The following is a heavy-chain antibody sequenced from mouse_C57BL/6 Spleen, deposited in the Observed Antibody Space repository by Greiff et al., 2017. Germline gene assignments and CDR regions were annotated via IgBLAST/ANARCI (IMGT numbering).Heavy chain of an antibody. CDR2: IDPENGDT. D-gene: IGHD2-1*01. Sequence: VQLQQSGAELVRPGASVKLSCTASGFNIKDDYMHWVKQRPEQGLEWIGWIDPENGDTEYASKFQGKATITADTSSNTAYLQLSSLTSEDTAVYYCTTYYGNYVDVLDGFDYWGQGTTLTVSS. CDR3: TTYYGNYVDVLDGFDY. CDR1: GFNIKDDY. V-gene: IGHV14-4*01. J-gene: IGHJ2*01.